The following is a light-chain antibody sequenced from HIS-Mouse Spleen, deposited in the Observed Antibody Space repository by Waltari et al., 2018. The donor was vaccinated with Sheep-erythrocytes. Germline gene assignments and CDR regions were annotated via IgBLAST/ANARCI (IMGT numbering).Light chain of an antibody. V-gene: IGLV2-11*01. CDR1: SSDVGGYNY. J-gene: IGLJ1*01. CDR3: CSYAGSYTYV. Sequence: QSALTQPRSVSGPPGQSVTISCTGTSSDVGGYNYVSWYQKHPGKAPKLMIYDVSKRPSGVPDRFSGSKSGNTASLTISGLQAEDEADYYCCSYAGSYTYVFGTGTKVTVL. CDR2: DVS.